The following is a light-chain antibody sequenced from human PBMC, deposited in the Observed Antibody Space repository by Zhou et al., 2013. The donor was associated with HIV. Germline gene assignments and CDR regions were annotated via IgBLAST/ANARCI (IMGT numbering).Light chain of an antibody. J-gene: IGKJ5*01. CDR3: QQRHSWPIT. V-gene: IGKV3D-20*02. CDR1: QSVSSSY. Sequence: EIVLTQSPGTLSLSPGERATLSCRASQSVSSSYLAWYQQKPGQAPRLLIYGASSRATGIPDRFSGSGSGTDFTLTISSLEPEDFAVYYCQQRHSWPITFGQGTRLETK. CDR2: GAS.